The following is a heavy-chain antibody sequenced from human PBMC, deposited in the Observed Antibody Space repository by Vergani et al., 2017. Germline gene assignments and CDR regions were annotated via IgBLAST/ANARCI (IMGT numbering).Heavy chain of an antibody. Sequence: QVQLVESGGGVVQRGGSLRLSCATSGFTLSNYDMQWILQGPGKGLEFVAFIQFDGSNQYYADSVKGRFTLSRDFSKNTLYLQMNSLRTDATATYYCAKHFRGWGIDYWGQGTQVIVSS. CDR3: AKHFRGWGIDY. J-gene: IGHJ4*02. V-gene: IGHV3-30*02. CDR2: IQFDGSNQ. D-gene: IGHD3-16*01. CDR1: GFTLSNYD.